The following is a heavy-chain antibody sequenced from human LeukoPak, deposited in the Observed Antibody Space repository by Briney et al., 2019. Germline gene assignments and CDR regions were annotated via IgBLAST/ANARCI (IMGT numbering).Heavy chain of an antibody. Sequence: PSETLSLTCAVYGGSFSGYYWSWIRQPPGKGLEWIGEINHSGSTNYNPSLKSRVTISVDTSKNQLSLKLSSVTAADTAVYYCARRIAAAAYFDYWGQGTLVTVSS. CDR3: ARRIAAAAYFDY. D-gene: IGHD6-13*01. CDR2: INHSGST. CDR1: GGSFSGYY. V-gene: IGHV4-34*01. J-gene: IGHJ4*02.